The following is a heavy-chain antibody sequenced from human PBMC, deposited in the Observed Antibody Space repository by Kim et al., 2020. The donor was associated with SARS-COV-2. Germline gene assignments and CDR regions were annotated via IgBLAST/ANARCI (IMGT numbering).Heavy chain of an antibody. D-gene: IGHD3-16*01. CDR1: GYTFTSYY. V-gene: IGHV1-46*01. Sequence: ASVKVSCKASGYTFTSYYMHWVRQAPGQGLEWMGIINPSGGSTSYAQKFQGRVTMSRDTSTSTVYMELSSLRSEDTAVYYCARDQGGNRPFDYWGQGTLVTVSS. J-gene: IGHJ4*02. CDR3: ARDQGGNRPFDY. CDR2: INPSGGST.